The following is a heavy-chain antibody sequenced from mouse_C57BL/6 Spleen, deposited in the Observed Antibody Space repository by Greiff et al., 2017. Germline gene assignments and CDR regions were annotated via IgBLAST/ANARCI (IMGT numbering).Heavy chain of an antibody. J-gene: IGHJ1*03. CDR3: ARDYYGTWWYFDV. CDR2: IKYDGSST. D-gene: IGHD1-1*01. CDR1: GFTFSDYY. V-gene: IGHV5-16*01. Sequence: EVKLVESEGGLVQPGSSMQLSCTASGFTFSDYYMAWVRQVPEKGLDWVANIKYDGSSTYYLDSLKSRFIISRDNAKTILYLQMSRLKAEDTDTYYCARDYYGTWWYFDVWGTGTTVTVSS.